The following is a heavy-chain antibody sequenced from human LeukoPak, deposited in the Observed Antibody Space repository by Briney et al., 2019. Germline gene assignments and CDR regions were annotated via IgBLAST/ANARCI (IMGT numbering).Heavy chain of an antibody. Sequence: GGSLRLSCAASGFTVSSDYMSWVRQAPGKGLEWVSVISSGGSTYYADSVKGRFTISRDNSKNTLFLQMNSLRAEDTAFYYCARDQTYSSSWYEGVYWGQGTLVTVSS. CDR2: ISSGGST. CDR3: ARDQTYSSSWYEGVY. D-gene: IGHD6-13*01. CDR1: GFTVSSDY. J-gene: IGHJ4*02. V-gene: IGHV3-66*01.